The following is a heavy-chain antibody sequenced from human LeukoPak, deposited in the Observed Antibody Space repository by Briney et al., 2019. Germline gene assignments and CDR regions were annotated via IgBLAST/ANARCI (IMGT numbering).Heavy chain of an antibody. CDR2: ISYDGSYK. J-gene: IGHJ6*03. CDR1: GFTFSSYG. Sequence: GRSLRLSCAASGFTFSSYGMHWVRQAPGKGLEWVALISYDGSYKSYADSVKGRFTISRDNSKNTLYLQMNSLRDEDTAVYYCARGQRAHVEYSYFMDVWGKGTTVTVSS. V-gene: IGHV3-30*03. D-gene: IGHD5-24*01. CDR3: ARGQRAHVEYSYFMDV.